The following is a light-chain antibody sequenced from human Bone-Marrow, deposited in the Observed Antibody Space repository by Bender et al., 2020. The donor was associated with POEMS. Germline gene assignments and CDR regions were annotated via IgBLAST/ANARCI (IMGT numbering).Light chain of an antibody. V-gene: IGLV2-23*02. CDR2: EVT. Sequence: QSALTQPASVSGSPGQSITISCTGTSSDVGSYNLVSWYQQHPGKVPKLMIYEVTKRPSGVSNRFSGSKSGNTASLTISGLQAEDEADYYCCSYAGSDSYVFGSGTKVTVL. CDR3: CSYAGSDSYV. CDR1: SSDVGSYNL. J-gene: IGLJ1*01.